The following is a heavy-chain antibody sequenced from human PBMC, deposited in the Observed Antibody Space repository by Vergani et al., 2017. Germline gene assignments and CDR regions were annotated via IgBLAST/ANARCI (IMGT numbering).Heavy chain of an antibody. Sequence: QVQLVQSGAEVKKPGASVKVSCKASGYTFTGYYMHWVRQAPGQGLEWMGWINPNSGGTNYAQKFQGRVTMTRDTSISTAYMELSRLRSDDTAVYYCASDTTVVTRRYYYDYMDVWGKGTTVTVSS. J-gene: IGHJ6*03. CDR3: ASDTTVVTRRYYYDYMDV. D-gene: IGHD4-23*01. CDR1: GYTFTGYY. V-gene: IGHV1-2*02. CDR2: INPNSGGT.